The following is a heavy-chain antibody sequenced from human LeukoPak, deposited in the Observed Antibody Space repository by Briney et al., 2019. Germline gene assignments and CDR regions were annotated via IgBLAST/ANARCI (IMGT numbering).Heavy chain of an antibody. CDR1: GYTFTNYY. J-gene: IGHJ3*02. D-gene: IGHD3-22*01. Sequence: ASVKLSCKASGYTFTNYYMHWVRQAPGQRLKWLGIINPSGGSTSYVQKFQGRVTMKRATTKTPAYTGPRSSRSEDTAVYYCARSSYYYDSSGYLPAYAFDIWGQGTMVTVSS. CDR3: ARSSYYYDSSGYLPAYAFDI. V-gene: IGHV1-46*01. CDR2: INPSGGST.